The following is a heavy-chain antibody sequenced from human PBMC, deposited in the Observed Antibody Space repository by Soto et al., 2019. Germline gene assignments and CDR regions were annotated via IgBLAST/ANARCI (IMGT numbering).Heavy chain of an antibody. V-gene: IGHV3-30*18. CDR2: ISYDGSNK. J-gene: IGHJ4*02. Sequence: GGSLRLSCAASGFTFSSYGMHWVRQAPGKGLEWVAVISYDGSNKYYADSVKGRFTISRDNSKNTLYLQMNSLRAEDTAVYYCAKAVSGSYPTLDYWGQGTLVTVSS. CDR1: GFTFSSYG. CDR3: AKAVSGSYPTLDY. D-gene: IGHD1-26*01.